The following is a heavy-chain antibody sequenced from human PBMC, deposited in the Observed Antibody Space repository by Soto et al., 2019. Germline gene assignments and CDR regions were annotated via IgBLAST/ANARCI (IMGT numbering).Heavy chain of an antibody. V-gene: IGHV5-51*01. Sequence: PGESLKISCKASGYSFTSYWIGWVRQMPGKGLEWMGIIYPGDSDIRYSPSFQGQVTISVDKSISTAYLQWSSLKASDTAMYYCARQGSEVLWFGELLPRGELNYFDYWGQGTLVTVSS. CDR2: IYPGDSDI. CDR1: GYSFTSYW. J-gene: IGHJ4*02. D-gene: IGHD3-10*01. CDR3: ARQGSEVLWFGELLPRGELNYFDY.